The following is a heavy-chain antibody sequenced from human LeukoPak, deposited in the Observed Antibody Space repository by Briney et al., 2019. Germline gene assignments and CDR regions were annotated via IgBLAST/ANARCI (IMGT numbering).Heavy chain of an antibody. V-gene: IGHV1-2*02. CDR2: INPNSGDT. J-gene: IGHJ4*02. D-gene: IGHD5-12*01. Sequence: ASVKVSCKASGYTFTGYYMHWVRQAPGQGLEWMGWINPNSGDTNYAQKFQGRVTMTRDTSISAAYRELSRLRSDDTAVYYCARVGVGYSGYDYWGQGTLVTVSS. CDR1: GYTFTGYY. CDR3: ARVGVGYSGYDY.